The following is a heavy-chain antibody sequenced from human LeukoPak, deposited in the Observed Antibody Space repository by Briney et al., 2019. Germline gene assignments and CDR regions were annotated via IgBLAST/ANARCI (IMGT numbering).Heavy chain of an antibody. V-gene: IGHV3-11*04. J-gene: IGHJ4*02. CDR2: LSGSSDTI. CDR1: GFTFSDYY. CDR3: ARDGEWLRPMDY. D-gene: IGHD5-12*01. Sequence: GGSLRLSCAASGFTFSDYYMSWIRQAPGKGLEWVSYLSGSSDTIYYADSVKGRFTISRDNAKNSLYLQMNSLRAEDTAVYYCARDGEWLRPMDYWGQGTLVAVSS.